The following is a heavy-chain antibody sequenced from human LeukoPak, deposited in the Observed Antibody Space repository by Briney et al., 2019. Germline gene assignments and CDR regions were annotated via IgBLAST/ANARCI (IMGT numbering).Heavy chain of an antibody. V-gene: IGHV3-30*18. Sequence: GGSLRLSCAASGFTFSSYGMHWVRQAPGKGLEWVAVMSYDGSNKYYADSVKGRFTISRDNSKNTLYLQMNSLRAEDTAVYYCAKGRAAAILNPYYMDVWGKGTTVTVSS. D-gene: IGHD6-13*01. J-gene: IGHJ6*03. CDR2: MSYDGSNK. CDR3: AKGRAAAILNPYYMDV. CDR1: GFTFSSYG.